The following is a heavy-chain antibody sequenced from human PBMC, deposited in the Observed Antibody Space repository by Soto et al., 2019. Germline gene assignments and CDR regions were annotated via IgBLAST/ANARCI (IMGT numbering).Heavy chain of an antibody. CDR2: ISSSGSTI. D-gene: IGHD2-15*01. CDR1: GFTFSDYY. V-gene: IGHV3-11*01. J-gene: IGHJ3*02. CDR3: ARDRGVVVAATDAFDI. Sequence: PGGSLRLSCAASGFTFSDYYMSWIRQAPGKGLEWVSYISSSGSTIYYADSVKGRFTISRDNAKNSLYLQMNSLRAEDTAVYYCARDRGVVVAATDAFDIWGQGTMVTVSS.